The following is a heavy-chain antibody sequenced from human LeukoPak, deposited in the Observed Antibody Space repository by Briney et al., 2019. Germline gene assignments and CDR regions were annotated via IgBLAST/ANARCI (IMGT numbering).Heavy chain of an antibody. CDR2: IKQDGSEK. V-gene: IGHV3-7*01. CDR1: GFTFSNYW. D-gene: IGHD2-21*01. Sequence: GGSLRLSCAASGFTFSNYWMSWVRLAPGKGLEWVANIKQDGSEKYYVDSAEGRFTISRDNAKNLLSLQMNSLRAEDTAVYHCARVFIVGSRSVFDFWGQGTLVTVSS. J-gene: IGHJ4*02. CDR3: ARVFIVGSRSVFDF.